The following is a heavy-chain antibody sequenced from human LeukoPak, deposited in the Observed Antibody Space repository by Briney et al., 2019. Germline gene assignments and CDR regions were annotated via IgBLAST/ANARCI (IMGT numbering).Heavy chain of an antibody. V-gene: IGHV3-7*01. J-gene: IGHJ6*03. CDR2: IKQDGSEK. D-gene: IGHD3-3*01. CDR3: ARELRITIFGVVIRSYYYYMDV. CDR1: GFTFSSYW. Sequence: PGGSLRFSCAASGFTFSSYWMSWVRQAPGKGLEWVANIKQDGSEKYYVDSVKGRFTISRDNAKNSLYLQMNSLRAEDTAVYYCARELRITIFGVVIRSYYYYMDVWGKGTTVTVSS.